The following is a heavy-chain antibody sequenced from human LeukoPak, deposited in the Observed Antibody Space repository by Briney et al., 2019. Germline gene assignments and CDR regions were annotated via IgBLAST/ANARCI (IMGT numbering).Heavy chain of an antibody. D-gene: IGHD5/OR15-5a*01. CDR1: GFAFNFYA. V-gene: IGHV3-23*01. J-gene: IGHJ5*02. Sequence: PGGSVRLSCAASGFAFNFYATSWVRQPPGEGLQCVSSIISNSINTYYADSVRGRFTISRDNSKDTLYLQLNSLRAEDTAIYFCAKPISGGVEVSADWFDPWGEGTLVIVSS. CDR2: IISNSINT. CDR3: AKPISGGVEVSADWFDP.